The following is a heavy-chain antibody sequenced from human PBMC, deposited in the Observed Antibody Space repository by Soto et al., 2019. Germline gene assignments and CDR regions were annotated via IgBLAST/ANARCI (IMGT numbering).Heavy chain of an antibody. V-gene: IGHV4-38-2*01. D-gene: IGHD2-21*01. CDR3: ARRVVAYTGFDY. Sequence: PSETLSLTCDVSGYSISNGYFWAWIRQPPGKGLEWIGSIYHSGRTYYNPSLKSRLTISVDTPKNQFSLKLSSVTAADTAMYYCARRVVAYTGFDYWGQAPWSPSPQ. J-gene: IGHJ4*01. CDR1: GYSISNGYF. CDR2: IYHSGRT.